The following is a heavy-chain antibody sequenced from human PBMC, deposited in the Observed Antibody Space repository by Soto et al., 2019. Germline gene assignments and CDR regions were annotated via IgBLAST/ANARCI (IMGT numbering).Heavy chain of an antibody. J-gene: IGHJ3*02. CDR3: ARQNNVVVVAAREDAFDI. D-gene: IGHD2-15*01. Sequence: GESLKISCKGSGYSFTSYWIGWVRQIPGKGLEWMGIIYPGDSDTRYSPSFQGQVTISADKSISTAYLQWSSLKASDTAMYYCARQNNVVVVAAREDAFDIWGQGTMVTVSS. CDR2: IYPGDSDT. CDR1: GYSFTSYW. V-gene: IGHV5-51*01.